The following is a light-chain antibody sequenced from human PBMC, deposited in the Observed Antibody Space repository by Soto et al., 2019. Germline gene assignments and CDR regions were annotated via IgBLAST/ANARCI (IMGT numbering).Light chain of an antibody. CDR1: QSLSSW. V-gene: IGKV1-5*01. Sequence: GDRVTITCRASQSLSSWLAWYQQKPGKAPKLLIYDASSFESGVPSRFSGSGSVTEFPLTISSLQPDDLATYYGQHYNLYRAVAQGTKVDIK. CDR2: DAS. CDR3: QHYNLYRA. J-gene: IGKJ1*01.